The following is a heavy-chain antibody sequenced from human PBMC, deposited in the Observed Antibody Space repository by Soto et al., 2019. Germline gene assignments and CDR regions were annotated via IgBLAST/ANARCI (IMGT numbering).Heavy chain of an antibody. CDR3: ARLRDSSGYYYYYYGMDV. V-gene: IGHV4-61*01. Sequence: QVQLQESGPGLVKPSETLSLTCTVSGGSVSSGSYYWSWIRQPPGKGLEWIGYIYYSGSTNYNPSLNSRVTISVDTSKNQFSLKLSSVTAADTAVYYCARLRDSSGYYYYYYGMDVWGQGTTVTVSS. J-gene: IGHJ6*02. D-gene: IGHD3-22*01. CDR1: GGSVSSGSYY. CDR2: IYYSGST.